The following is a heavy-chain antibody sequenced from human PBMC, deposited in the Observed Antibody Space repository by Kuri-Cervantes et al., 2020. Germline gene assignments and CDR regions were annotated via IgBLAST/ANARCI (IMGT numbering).Heavy chain of an antibody. Sequence: ASVKVSCKASGYTFTSYDINWVRQATGQGLEWMGWMNPNSGNTGYAQKFQGRVTMTRNTSTSTAYMELSSLRSEDTAVYYCARAPYCSSTSCYAGPRYNWFDPWGQGTLVTVSS. J-gene: IGHJ5*02. V-gene: IGHV1-8*01. D-gene: IGHD2-2*01. CDR1: GYTFTSYD. CDR3: ARAPYCSSTSCYAGPRYNWFDP. CDR2: MNPNSGNT.